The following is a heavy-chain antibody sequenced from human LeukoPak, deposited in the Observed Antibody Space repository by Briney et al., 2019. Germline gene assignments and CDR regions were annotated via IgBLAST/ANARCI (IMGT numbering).Heavy chain of an antibody. CDR2: IKSKTDGGTT. D-gene: IGHD3-3*01. V-gene: IGHV3-15*07. CDR3: TTLTPGDYDFWSGPEWLLEDY. CDR1: GFTFSNAW. Sequence: GGSLRLSCAASGFTFSNAWMNWVRQAPGKGLEWVGRIKSKTDGGTTDYAAPVEGRFTISRDDSKNTLYLQMNSLKTEDTAVYYCTTLTPGDYDFWSGPEWLLEDYWGQGTLVTVSS. J-gene: IGHJ4*02.